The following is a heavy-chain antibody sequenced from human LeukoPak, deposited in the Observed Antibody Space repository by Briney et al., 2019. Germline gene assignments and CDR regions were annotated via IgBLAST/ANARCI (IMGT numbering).Heavy chain of an antibody. J-gene: IGHJ4*02. D-gene: IGHD2-2*01. V-gene: IGHV1-2*02. Sequence: AAVKVSCKASGYTFTGYYMHWVRQAPVQGLEWMGWINPNSGGTNYAQKFQGRVTMTRDTSISTAYMELSRLRSDDTAVYYCARDFGIPAAIDYWGQGTLVTVSS. CDR1: GYTFTGYY. CDR3: ARDFGIPAAIDY. CDR2: INPNSGGT.